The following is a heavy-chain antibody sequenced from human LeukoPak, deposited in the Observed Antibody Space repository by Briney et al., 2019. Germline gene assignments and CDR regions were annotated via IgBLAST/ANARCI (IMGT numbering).Heavy chain of an antibody. D-gene: IGHD1-7*01. CDR1: GYTFTGYY. CDR3: ATGGITGTTRVVS. V-gene: IGHV1-2*02. Sequence: ASVKVSCKASGYTFTGYYMHWVRQAPGQGLEWMGWINPNSGGTNYAQKFQGRVTMTRDTSIGTAYMELSRLRSDDMAVYYCATGGITGTTRVVSWGQGTLVTVSS. J-gene: IGHJ5*01. CDR2: INPNSGGT.